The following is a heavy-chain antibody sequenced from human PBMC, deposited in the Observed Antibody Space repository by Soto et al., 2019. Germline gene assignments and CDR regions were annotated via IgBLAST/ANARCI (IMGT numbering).Heavy chain of an antibody. Sequence: EVQLLESGGGLVQPGGSLRLSCAASGFTFSSYAMSWVRQAPGKGLEWVSVIRDSGGSTYYADSVKGRFTISRDNSENTLYLQMNSLRAEDTAVYYCAKDAVTYYYGSGSYYNPYYFDYWGQGTLVTVSS. V-gene: IGHV3-23*01. CDR1: GFTFSSYA. CDR3: AKDAVTYYYGSGSYYNPYYFDY. CDR2: IRDSGGST. D-gene: IGHD3-10*01. J-gene: IGHJ4*02.